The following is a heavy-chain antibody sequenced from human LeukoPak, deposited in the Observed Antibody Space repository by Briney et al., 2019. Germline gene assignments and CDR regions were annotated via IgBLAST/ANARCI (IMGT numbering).Heavy chain of an antibody. CDR1: GGSISSGSYY. Sequence: PSETLSLTCTVSGGSISSGSYYWSWIRQPPGKGLEWIGYIYYRGNTNYNPSLKSRVTISVDTSKNQFSLKLSSVTAADTAVYYCAREWDYSYGYVGYFDYWGQGTLVTVSS. V-gene: IGHV4-61*01. J-gene: IGHJ4*02. CDR3: AREWDYSYGYVGYFDY. D-gene: IGHD5-18*01. CDR2: IYYRGNT.